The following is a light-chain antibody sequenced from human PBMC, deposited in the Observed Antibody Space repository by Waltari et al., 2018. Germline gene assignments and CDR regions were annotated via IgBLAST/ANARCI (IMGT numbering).Light chain of an antibody. CDR3: QQFNTYPIP. Sequence: DIQMTQSPSTLSASVGERVTITCRASHSISTWLAWYQQKPGKATKLLIYEASSLENGVPARFSGSGSGTEFTLTISSLQPDDFATYYCQQFNTYPIPFGRGTKVDIK. V-gene: IGKV1-5*03. J-gene: IGKJ3*01. CDR2: EAS. CDR1: HSISTW.